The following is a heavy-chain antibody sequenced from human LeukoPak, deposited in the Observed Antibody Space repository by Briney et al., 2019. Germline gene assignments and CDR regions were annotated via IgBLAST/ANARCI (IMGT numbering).Heavy chain of an antibody. CDR1: GYTFTGYY. J-gene: IGHJ3*02. CDR2: INPNSGGT. V-gene: IGHV1-2*02. CDR3: ARDRPLKRSGSPYDAFDI. Sequence: ASVKVSCKASGYTFTGYYMHWVRQAPGQGLEWMGWINPNSGGTNYAQKFQGRVTMTRDTSISTAYMELSRLRSDDTAVYYCARDRPLKRSGSPYDAFDIWGQGTMVTVSS. D-gene: IGHD1-26*01.